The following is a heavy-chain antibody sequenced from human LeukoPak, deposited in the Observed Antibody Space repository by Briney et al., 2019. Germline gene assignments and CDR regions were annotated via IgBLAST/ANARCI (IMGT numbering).Heavy chain of an antibody. V-gene: IGHV5-51*01. CDR2: IYPGDSDT. D-gene: IGHD6-13*01. CDR3: ARPLQVGFSSSLRY. J-gene: IGHJ4*02. Sequence: LGASLKISCKGSGYSFNSYWIGWVRQMPGKVLEWTGIIYPGDSDTRYSPFLQGQVTISVDKSISTAYLQWSSLRASDSAMYYCARPLQVGFSSSLRYWGQGALVTVSS. CDR1: GYSFNSYW.